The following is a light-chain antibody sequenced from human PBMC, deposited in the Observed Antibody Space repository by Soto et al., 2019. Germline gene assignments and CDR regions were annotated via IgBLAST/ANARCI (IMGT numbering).Light chain of an antibody. V-gene: IGLV2-14*03. Sequence: QSVLTQPASVSGSPGQSITISCTGTSGDVGAYNFVSWYQQHPGKAPKLIVYHVSDRPSGFSSRFSGSKSGNSASLTISGLHAEDEADYYCSSYVGSATFVFGTGTKVTVL. J-gene: IGLJ1*01. CDR2: HVS. CDR3: SSYVGSATFV. CDR1: SGDVGAYNF.